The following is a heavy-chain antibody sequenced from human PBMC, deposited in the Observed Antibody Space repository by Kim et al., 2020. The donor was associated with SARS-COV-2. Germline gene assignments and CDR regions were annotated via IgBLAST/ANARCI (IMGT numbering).Heavy chain of an antibody. CDR3: ARVSSTVTAKIDY. Sequence: YHPSRKSRVTISADTSKNQFSLNLDSVTAADSAVYYCARVSSTVTAKIDYWGQGTLVTVSS. J-gene: IGHJ4*02. V-gene: IGHV4-31*02. D-gene: IGHD4-17*01.